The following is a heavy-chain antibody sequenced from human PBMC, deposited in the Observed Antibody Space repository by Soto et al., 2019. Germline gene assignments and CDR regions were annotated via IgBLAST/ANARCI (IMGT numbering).Heavy chain of an antibody. Sequence: SETLSLTCTVSGGSISSYYWSWIRQPPGKGLEWIGYIYYSGSTNYNPSLKSRVTISVDTSNNQFSLKLSSVTAADTAVYYCARRGFRYYDSSGYYPSWGQGTLVTVSS. J-gene: IGHJ5*02. CDR1: GGSISSYY. CDR3: ARRGFRYYDSSGYYPS. V-gene: IGHV4-59*08. D-gene: IGHD3-22*01. CDR2: IYYSGST.